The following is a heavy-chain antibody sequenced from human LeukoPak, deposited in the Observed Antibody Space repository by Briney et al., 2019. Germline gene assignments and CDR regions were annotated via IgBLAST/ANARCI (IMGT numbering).Heavy chain of an antibody. Sequence: SETLSLTCTVSGDSISSYYWSWIRQPPGKGLEWIGYIYYSGSTTYNPSLKRRVTISVDTSRYQFSLKLSSVTAADTAVYYCARQTGTAMAPDAFDIWGQGTMVTVSS. D-gene: IGHD5-18*01. CDR1: GDSISSYY. CDR2: IYYSGST. CDR3: ARQTGTAMAPDAFDI. J-gene: IGHJ3*02. V-gene: IGHV4-59*08.